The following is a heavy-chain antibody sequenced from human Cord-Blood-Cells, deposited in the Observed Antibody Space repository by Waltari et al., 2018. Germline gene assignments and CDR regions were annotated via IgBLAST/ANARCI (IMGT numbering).Heavy chain of an antibody. Sequence: KGLEWVAVISYDGSNKYYADSVKGRFTISRDNSKNTLYLQMNSLRAEDTAVYYCASEVGATAFDIWGQGTMVTVSS. D-gene: IGHD1-26*01. J-gene: IGHJ3*02. V-gene: IGHV3-30*03. CDR2: ISYDGSNK. CDR3: ASEVGATAFDI.